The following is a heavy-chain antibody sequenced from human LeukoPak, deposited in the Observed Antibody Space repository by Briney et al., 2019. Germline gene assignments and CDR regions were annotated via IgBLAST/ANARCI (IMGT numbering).Heavy chain of an antibody. V-gene: IGHV3-64*01. CDR2: ISSNGGST. CDR3: AKEDSSGYPYYFDY. Sequence: GGSLRLSCAASGFTFSSYAMHWVRQAPGKGLEYVSAISSNGGSTYYANSVKGRFTISRDNSKNTLYLQMNSLRAEDTAVYYCAKEDSSGYPYYFDYWGQGTLVTVSS. CDR1: GFTFSSYA. D-gene: IGHD3-22*01. J-gene: IGHJ4*02.